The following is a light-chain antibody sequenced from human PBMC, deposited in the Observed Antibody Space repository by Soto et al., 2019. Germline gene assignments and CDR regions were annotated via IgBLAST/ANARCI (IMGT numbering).Light chain of an antibody. J-gene: IGKJ1*01. Sequence: IVMTLSPATLSVSPSERATLSFSCSQSVSSNLAWYQQRPGQAPRLLIYGAYTRAIGLPARFSGSGSGTEFTLTITSLQSEDFAVYYCQQYNNWPQTFGQGTKVDIK. CDR3: QQYNNWPQT. CDR2: GAY. CDR1: QSVSSN. V-gene: IGKV3D-15*01.